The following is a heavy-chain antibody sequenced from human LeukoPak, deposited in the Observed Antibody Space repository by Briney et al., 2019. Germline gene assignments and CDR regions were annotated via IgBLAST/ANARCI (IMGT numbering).Heavy chain of an antibody. J-gene: IGHJ6*03. CDR1: GGSISSYY. V-gene: IGHV4-34*01. Sequence: SETLSLTCTVSGGSISSYYWSWIRQPPGKGLEWIGEINHSGSTNYNPSLKSRVTISVDTSKNQFSLNLTSLTAADTAVYYCARDRKYYYHMDVWGKGTTVTVSS. CDR2: INHSGST. CDR3: ARDRKYYYHMDV. D-gene: IGHD1-14*01.